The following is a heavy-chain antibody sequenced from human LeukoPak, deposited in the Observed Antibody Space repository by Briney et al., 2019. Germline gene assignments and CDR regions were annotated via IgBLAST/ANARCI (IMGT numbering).Heavy chain of an antibody. Sequence: PGGSLRLSCAASGFTVSSNYMSWVRQAPGKGLEWVSVIYSGGSTHYADSVKGRFTISRDNSKNTLYLQMNSLRAEDTAVYYCARDRLRFGDYYFDYWAQGTLVTVST. CDR3: ARDRLRFGDYYFDY. J-gene: IGHJ4*02. CDR2: IYSGGST. CDR1: GFTVSSNY. D-gene: IGHD4-17*01. V-gene: IGHV3-66*01.